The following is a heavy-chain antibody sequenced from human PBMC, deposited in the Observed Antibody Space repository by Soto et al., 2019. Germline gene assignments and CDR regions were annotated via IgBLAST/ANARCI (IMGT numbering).Heavy chain of an antibody. D-gene: IGHD3-10*01. Sequence: EVQLLESVGGLVQPGGSLRLSCTVSGVTFSNYAMNWVRQAPGKGLEWVSSLSGSGGTTYYADSVKGRFIISRDNSKNTLYLLMNSLRAEDTALYYCAKQRADYGSGADTFYLDSWGKGALVTVSS. CDR3: AKQRADYGSGADTFYLDS. J-gene: IGHJ4*02. CDR1: GVTFSNYA. CDR2: LSGSGGTT. V-gene: IGHV3-23*01.